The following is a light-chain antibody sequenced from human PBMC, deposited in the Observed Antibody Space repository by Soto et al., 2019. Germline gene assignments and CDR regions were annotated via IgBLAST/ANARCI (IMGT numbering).Light chain of an antibody. J-gene: IGKJ4*01. CDR2: DGS. CDR1: QRFSRY. CDR3: QQRSNWLLT. V-gene: IGKV3-11*01. Sequence: EILLTQSPATPSLSPGERATLSCRPSQRFSRYLPWYQQKPRQAPRLPIYDGSNRAAGIPARFSGSGSGTDFTLTISSLDPEDFAVYYCQQRSNWLLTFGGGTKVDIK.